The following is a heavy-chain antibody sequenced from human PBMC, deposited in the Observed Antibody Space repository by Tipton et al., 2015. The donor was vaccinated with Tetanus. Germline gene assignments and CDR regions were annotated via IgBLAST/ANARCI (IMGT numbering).Heavy chain of an antibody. CDR1: GGSVRGGSYY. CDR3: ARANYDFPKKGPFDS. J-gene: IGHJ4*02. Sequence: PGLVKPSETLSLTCTVSGGSVRGGSYYWNWIRQPPGKGLEWLAYISYSGSTNSNYSLKSRITISRDPSKNQFSLKLASVTAADTAVYYCARANYDFPKKGPFDSWGQGTLVIVSS. D-gene: IGHD3-3*01. CDR2: ISYSGST. V-gene: IGHV4-61*01.